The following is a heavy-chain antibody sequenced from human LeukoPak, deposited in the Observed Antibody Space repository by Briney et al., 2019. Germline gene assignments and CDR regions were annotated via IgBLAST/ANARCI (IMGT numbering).Heavy chain of an antibody. CDR3: ARSHRCCSSASCPINWFDP. CDR2: IIPVFGTA. Sequence: SVKVSCKASGGTLNNYAINWVRQAPGQGLEWMGRIIPVFGTANHAQNFQGRVTITADRPTSTAYMELSSLKAEDTAVYYCARSHRCCSSASCPINWFDPWGQGTQVTVSS. J-gene: IGHJ5*02. CDR1: GGTLNNYA. D-gene: IGHD2-2*01. V-gene: IGHV1-69*06.